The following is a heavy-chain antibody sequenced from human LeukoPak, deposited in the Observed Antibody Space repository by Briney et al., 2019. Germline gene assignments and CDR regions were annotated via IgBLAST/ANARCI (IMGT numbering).Heavy chain of an antibody. Sequence: SETLSLTCSVSGDSINSNYWSWMRQPPGKGLEWLGYIYYGGSTNYSPSLKSRVSMSVDTSKNQFSLNLSSVTAADTAVYHCARLLAGCPGGRCRAHFDYWGQGTLVTVSS. D-gene: IGHD2-15*01. CDR3: ARLLAGCPGGRCRAHFDY. CDR2: IYYGGST. J-gene: IGHJ4*02. V-gene: IGHV4-59*01. CDR1: GDSINSNY.